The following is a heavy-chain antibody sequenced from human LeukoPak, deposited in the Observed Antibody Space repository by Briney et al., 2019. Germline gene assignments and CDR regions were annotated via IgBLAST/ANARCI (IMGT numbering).Heavy chain of an antibody. CDR1: GYSFTNYW. V-gene: IGHV5-51*01. J-gene: IGHJ6*03. CDR2: IYPGDSDT. Sequence: GESLKISCKVSGYSFTNYWIGCVRQMPAKGLEWMGIIYPGDSDTRYSPSFQGQVTISADKSISTAYLRWSSLKASDTAIYYCARHHMTSVTTAPFYYIDVWGTGATVTVSS. CDR3: ARHHMTSVTTAPFYYIDV. D-gene: IGHD4-17*01.